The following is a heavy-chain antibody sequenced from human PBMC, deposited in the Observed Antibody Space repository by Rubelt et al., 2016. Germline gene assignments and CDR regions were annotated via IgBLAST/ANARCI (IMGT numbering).Heavy chain of an antibody. CDR1: GGSISSGSFY. V-gene: IGHV4-39*07. J-gene: IGHJ4*02. CDR3: ARDPTNYVWGSYRGIDY. CDR2: IYYSGST. D-gene: IGHD3-16*02. Sequence: QVQLQQWGAGLVKPSETLSLTCTVSGGSISSGSFYWGWIRQPPGKGLEWIGVIYYSGSTYYNPALKSRVTISLDTSKNQFSLKLSSVTAADTATYYCARDPTNYVWGSYRGIDYWGQGTLVTVSS.